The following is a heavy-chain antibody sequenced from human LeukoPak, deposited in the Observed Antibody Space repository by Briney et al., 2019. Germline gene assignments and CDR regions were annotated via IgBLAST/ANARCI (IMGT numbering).Heavy chain of an antibody. CDR2: IYPGDSDI. V-gene: IGHV5-51*01. CDR3: ARPPDGYCSGAGCSFEY. J-gene: IGHJ4*02. D-gene: IGHD2-15*01. Sequence: GESLKISCKASGYNFPGYWIGWVRQKPGKGLEWMGVIYPGDSDIRYSPLFQGQVIISADKSIRTAYLQWNNLKASDTAMYYCARPPDGYCSGAGCSFEYWGQGTLLTVSS. CDR1: GYNFPGYW.